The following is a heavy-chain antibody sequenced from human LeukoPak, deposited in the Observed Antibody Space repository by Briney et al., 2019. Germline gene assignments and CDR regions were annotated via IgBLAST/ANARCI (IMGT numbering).Heavy chain of an antibody. CDR3: AKAQLGEYNWFDP. CDR2: INGDGSNT. J-gene: IGHJ5*02. V-gene: IGHV3-74*03. Sequence: QTGGSLRLSCAASGFTFSSHWMHWVRHAPGKGLVWVSRINGDGSNTTYADSVKGRFTISRDNSKNTLYLQMNSLRAEDTAVYYCAKAQLGEYNWFDPWGQGTLVTVSS. D-gene: IGHD6-13*01. CDR1: GFTFSSHW.